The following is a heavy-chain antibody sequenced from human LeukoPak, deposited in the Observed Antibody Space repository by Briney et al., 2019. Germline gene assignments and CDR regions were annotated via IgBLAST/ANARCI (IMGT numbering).Heavy chain of an antibody. D-gene: IGHD3-10*01. V-gene: IGHV4-59*01. CDR3: ARDRGFGSYFDY. Sequence: SETLSLTCTVSGGSISSYYWSWIRQPPGKGLEWIGYIYYSGSTNYNPPLKSRVAISVDTSKNQFSLKLSSVTAADTAVYYCARDRGFGSYFDYWGQGTLVTVSS. CDR2: IYYSGST. CDR1: GGSISSYY. J-gene: IGHJ4*02.